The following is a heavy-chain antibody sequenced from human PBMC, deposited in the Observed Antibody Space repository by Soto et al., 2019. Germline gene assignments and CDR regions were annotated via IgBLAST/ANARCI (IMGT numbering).Heavy chain of an antibody. CDR1: GGSISSSNYF. V-gene: IGHV4-39*01. CDR3: ATLTYYDILTGYYLYDY. J-gene: IGHJ4*02. Sequence: PSETLSLTCTVSGGSISSSNYFWGWIRQPPGKGLEWIGSIYYGGSTYYNPSLKSRVTISVDTSKNQFSLKLSSVTAADTAVYYCATLTYYDILTGYYLYDYWGQGTLVTVSS. D-gene: IGHD3-9*01. CDR2: IYYGGST.